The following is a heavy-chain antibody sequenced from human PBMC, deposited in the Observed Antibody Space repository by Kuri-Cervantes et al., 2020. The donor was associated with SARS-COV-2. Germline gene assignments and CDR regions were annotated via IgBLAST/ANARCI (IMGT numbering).Heavy chain of an antibody. D-gene: IGHD1-7*01. Sequence: SETLSLTCTVSGGSISSYYWSWIRQPPGKGLEWIGYIYYSGSTNYNPSLKSRVTISVDTSKNQFSLKLSSVTAADTAVYYCARGSWNYPFAYWGQGTLVTVSS. CDR3: ARGSWNYPFAY. CDR2: IYYSGST. J-gene: IGHJ4*02. CDR1: GGSISSYY. V-gene: IGHV4-59*01.